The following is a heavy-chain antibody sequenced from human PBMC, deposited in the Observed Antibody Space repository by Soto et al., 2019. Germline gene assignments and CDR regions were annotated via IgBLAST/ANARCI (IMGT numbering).Heavy chain of an antibody. CDR1: GYDFTAYD. J-gene: IGHJ6*02. CDR2: VNSINGAT. CDR3: GRGPSPRAPAGGTPYYYAMDV. Sequence: GASVKVSCKASGYDFTAYDINWVRQASGQGLEWMGWVNSINGATGSARRFQGRVSMTRNTATGTAYLELTSLRSDDSAVYYCGRGPSPRAPAGGTPYYYAMDVWGQGTTVTVSS. D-gene: IGHD6-13*01. V-gene: IGHV1-8*02.